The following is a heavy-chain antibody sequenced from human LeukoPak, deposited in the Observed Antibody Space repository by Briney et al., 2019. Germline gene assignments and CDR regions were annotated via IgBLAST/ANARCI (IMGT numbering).Heavy chain of an antibody. J-gene: IGHJ4*02. Sequence: SETLSLTCAVSGGSISSSNWWSWVRQPPGKGLEWIGEIYHSGSTNYNPSLKSRVTISVDTSKNQFSLKLSSVTAADTAVYYCARLRKSRVYYFDYWGQGTLVTVSS. CDR3: ARLRKSRVYYFDY. CDR1: GGSISSSNW. CDR2: IYHSGST. D-gene: IGHD5-24*01. V-gene: IGHV4-4*02.